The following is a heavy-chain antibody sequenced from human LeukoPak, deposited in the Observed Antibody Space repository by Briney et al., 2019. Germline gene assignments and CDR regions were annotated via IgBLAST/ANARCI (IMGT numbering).Heavy chain of an antibody. CDR2: INPNSGGT. Sequence: ASVKVSCKASGYTFTGYYMHWVRQAPGQGLEWMGWINPNSGGTNYAQKFQGRVTMTRDTSISTAYMELSRLRSDDTAVYYCARDPGYYYYYMDVWGKGTTVTVSS. J-gene: IGHJ6*03. CDR3: ARDPGYYYYYMDV. CDR1: GYTFTGYY. V-gene: IGHV1-2*02.